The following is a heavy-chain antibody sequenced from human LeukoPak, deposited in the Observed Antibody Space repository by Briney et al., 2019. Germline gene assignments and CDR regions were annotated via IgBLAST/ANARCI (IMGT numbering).Heavy chain of an antibody. CDR1: GYTFTGYY. Sequence: ASVKVSCKASGYTFTGYYMHWVRQAPGQGLEWMGWINPNSGGTNYAQKSQGRVTMTRDASISTAYMELSRLRSDDTAVYYCARDRLAARGTFDYWGQGTLVTVSS. J-gene: IGHJ4*02. V-gene: IGHV1-2*02. CDR2: INPNSGGT. D-gene: IGHD6-6*01. CDR3: ARDRLAARGTFDY.